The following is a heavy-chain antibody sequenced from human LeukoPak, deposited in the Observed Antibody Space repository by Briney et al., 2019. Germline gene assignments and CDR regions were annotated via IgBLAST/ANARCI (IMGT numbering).Heavy chain of an antibody. D-gene: IGHD6-13*01. CDR2: IYYSGST. J-gene: IGHJ4*02. CDR1: GGSISSGDYY. V-gene: IGHV4-30-4*08. Sequence: PSETLSLTCIVSGGSISSGDYYWSWIRQPPGKGLEWIGYIYYSGSTYYNPSLKSRVTISVDTSKNQFSLKLSSVTAADTAVYYCARDEAAGLGSFDYWGQGTLVTVSS. CDR3: ARDEAAGLGSFDY.